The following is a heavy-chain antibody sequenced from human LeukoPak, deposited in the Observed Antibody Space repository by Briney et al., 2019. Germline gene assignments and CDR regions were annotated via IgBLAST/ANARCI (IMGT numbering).Heavy chain of an antibody. D-gene: IGHD6-13*01. Sequence: SETLSLTRAVYGGSFSGYYWSWIRQPPGKGLEWIGEINHSGSTNYNPSLKSRVTISVDTSKNQFSLKLSSVTAADTAVYYCARGLRQQLGSYYYYYYGMDVWGQGTTVTVSS. CDR1: GGSFSGYY. CDR3: ARGLRQQLGSYYYYYYGMDV. J-gene: IGHJ6*02. CDR2: INHSGST. V-gene: IGHV4-34*01.